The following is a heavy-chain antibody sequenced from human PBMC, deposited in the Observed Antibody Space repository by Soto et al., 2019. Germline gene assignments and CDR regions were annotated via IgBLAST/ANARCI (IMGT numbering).Heavy chain of an antibody. D-gene: IGHD6-13*01. J-gene: IGHJ2*01. CDR3: ARQQRAYWYFDL. V-gene: IGHV3-23*01. Sequence: VQLLESGGGLVQPGGSLRLSCAASGFTFSSYAMNWVRQAPGKGLEWVSAISVYGGSTYYADSVKGRFTISRDNSKSTLFLQMTSLRAEDTAIYYCARQQRAYWYFDLWGRGTLLTVSS. CDR2: ISVYGGST. CDR1: GFTFSSYA.